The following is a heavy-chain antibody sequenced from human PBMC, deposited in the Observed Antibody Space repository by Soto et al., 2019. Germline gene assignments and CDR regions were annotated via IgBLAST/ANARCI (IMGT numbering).Heavy chain of an antibody. V-gene: IGHV3-21*01. CDR3: ARPRDHTWEDIVVVPAAQRGVDAFDI. CDR1: GFTFSSYS. J-gene: IGHJ3*02. CDR2: ISSSSSYI. Sequence: GGSLRLSCAASGFTFSSYSMNWVRQAPGKGLEWVSSISSSSSYIYYADSVKGRFTISRDNAKNSLYLQMNSLRAEDTAVYYCARPRDHTWEDIVVVPAAQRGVDAFDIWGQGTMVTVSS. D-gene: IGHD2-2*01.